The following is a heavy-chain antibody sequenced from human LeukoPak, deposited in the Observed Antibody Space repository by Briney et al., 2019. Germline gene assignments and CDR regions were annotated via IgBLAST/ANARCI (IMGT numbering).Heavy chain of an antibody. D-gene: IGHD1-26*01. CDR3: ARHSRTYYDFDY. Sequence: PSETLSLTCAVSGGSITNYYWSWIRQPPEQGLEWIGYIHYGGSTNYNPSLKSRVSISVDMSTNQFSLKLTSVTAADTAVYYCARHSRTYYDFDYWGQGTLVTVSS. CDR2: IHYGGST. CDR1: GGSITNYY. V-gene: IGHV4-59*08. J-gene: IGHJ4*02.